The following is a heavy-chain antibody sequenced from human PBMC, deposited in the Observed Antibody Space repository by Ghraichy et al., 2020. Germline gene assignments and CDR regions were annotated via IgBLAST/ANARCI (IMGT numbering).Heavy chain of an antibody. D-gene: IGHD4-17*01. CDR3: AREDYGDYYAAFDI. J-gene: IGHJ3*02. CDR1: GFTFSSYS. V-gene: IGHV3-48*02. Sequence: GSLRLSCAASGFTFSSYSMNWVRQAPGKGLEWVSYISSSSRTIYYADSVKGRFTISRDNAKNSLYLQMNSLRDEDTAVYYCAREDYGDYYAAFDIWGQGTMVTVSS. CDR2: ISSSSRTI.